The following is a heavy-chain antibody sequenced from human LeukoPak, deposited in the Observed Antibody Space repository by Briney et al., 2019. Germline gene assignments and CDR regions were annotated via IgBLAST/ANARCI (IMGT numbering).Heavy chain of an antibody. CDR2: ISAYNGNT. J-gene: IGHJ5*02. V-gene: IGHV1-18*01. CDR1: GYTFTSYG. Sequence: ASVKVSCKASGYTFTSYGISWVRQAPGQGLEWMGWISAYNGNTNYAQKLQGRVTMTTDTSTSTAYMELRSLRSDDTAVYYCARDKLLWFGELLSHWFDPRGQGTLVTVSS. CDR3: ARDKLLWFGELLSHWFDP. D-gene: IGHD3-10*01.